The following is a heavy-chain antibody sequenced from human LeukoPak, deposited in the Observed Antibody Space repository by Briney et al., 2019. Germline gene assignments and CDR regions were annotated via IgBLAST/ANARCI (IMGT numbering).Heavy chain of an antibody. V-gene: IGHV3-21*01. CDR3: ARDPRYGSSGFDY. J-gene: IGHJ4*02. Sequence: PGGSLRLSCAASGFPFSSYTINWVRQAPGKGLEWVSSISSRSSYKYYADSVKGRFTISRDNAKNSLYLQMNSLRAEDTAVYYCARDPRYGSSGFDYWGQGTLVTVSS. CDR1: GFPFSSYT. CDR2: ISSRSSYK. D-gene: IGHD3-22*01.